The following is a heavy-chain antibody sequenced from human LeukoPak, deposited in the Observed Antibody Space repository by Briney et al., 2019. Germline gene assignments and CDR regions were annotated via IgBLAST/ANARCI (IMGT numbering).Heavy chain of an antibody. CDR2: IYHSETT. D-gene: IGHD3-22*01. Sequence: SETLSLTCSVSSGSISSSSAYWGWVRQPPGKGLEWIGSIYHSETTYYNPSLKSRVIISVDTSKNQFSLKLNSVTAADTAVYYCGRPNPDSSGYYGSFDPWGQGILVTVSS. CDR1: SGSISSSSAY. V-gene: IGHV4-39*01. J-gene: IGHJ5*02. CDR3: GRPNPDSSGYYGSFDP.